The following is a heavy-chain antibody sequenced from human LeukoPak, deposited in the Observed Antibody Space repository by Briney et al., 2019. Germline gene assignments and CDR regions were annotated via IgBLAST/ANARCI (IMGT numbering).Heavy chain of an antibody. CDR2: INHSGST. D-gene: IGHD3-10*01. J-gene: IGHJ5*02. V-gene: IGHV4-34*01. CDR1: GFTFSDYF. CDR3: GRGQTMVRGALISYQGNCFDP. Sequence: GSLRLSCAASGFTFSDYFMSWIRQPPGKGLEWIGEINHSGSTNYNPSLKSRVTISVDTSKNQFSLKLSSVTAADTAVYYCGRGQTMVRGALISYQGNCFDPWGQGTLVTVSS.